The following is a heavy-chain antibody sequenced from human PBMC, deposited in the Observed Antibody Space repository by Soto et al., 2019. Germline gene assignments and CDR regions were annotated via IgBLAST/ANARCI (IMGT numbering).Heavy chain of an antibody. CDR2: ISDDGSNK. CDR1: GFTFSNYG. CDR3: TKRRNVLRFLEWSSGMEV. D-gene: IGHD3-3*01. J-gene: IGHJ6*02. Sequence: HPVGSLRLSCAASGFTFSNYGMHWVRQAPGKGLEWVAFISDDGSNKYYADSMKGRFTMSRDNSKRTLYLQMSSLRVEDTAVYYCTKRRNVLRFLEWSSGMEVWGQGTTVTVSS. V-gene: IGHV3-30*18.